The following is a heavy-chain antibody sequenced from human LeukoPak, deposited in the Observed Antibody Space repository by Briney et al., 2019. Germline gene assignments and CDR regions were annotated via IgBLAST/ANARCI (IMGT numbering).Heavy chain of an antibody. J-gene: IGHJ4*02. CDR3: ARVGDGPSSGYSDY. CDR2: INSDESSTST. CDR1: GFTFSSYW. D-gene: IGHD2-15*01. Sequence: GGSLRLSCAASGFTFSSYWMSWVRQAPGKGLVWVSRINSDESSTSTSYADSVKGRFTISRDNAKNTLYLQMDSLRAEDTAVYYCARVGDGPSSGYSDYWGQGTLVTVSS. V-gene: IGHV3-74*01.